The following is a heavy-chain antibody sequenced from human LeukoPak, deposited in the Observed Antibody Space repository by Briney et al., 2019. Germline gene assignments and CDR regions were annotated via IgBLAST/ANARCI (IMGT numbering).Heavy chain of an antibody. CDR3: ARGSIVGATFDYFDY. CDR1: GYTFIGYY. V-gene: IGHV1-2*02. J-gene: IGHJ4*02. Sequence: ASVKVSCKASGYTFIGYYIHWVRQAPGQGLEWMGWIKPNSGGTNYAQKFQGRVTMTRDTSISTAYMELSRLRSDDTAVYYCARGSIVGATFDYFDYWGQGTLVTVSS. CDR2: IKPNSGGT. D-gene: IGHD1-26*01.